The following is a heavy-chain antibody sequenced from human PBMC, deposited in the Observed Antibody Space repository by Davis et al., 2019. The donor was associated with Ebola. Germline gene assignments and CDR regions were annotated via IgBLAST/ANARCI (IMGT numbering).Heavy chain of an antibody. CDR3: TTGACGGDCFSDF. V-gene: IGHV3-15*07. D-gene: IGHD2-21*02. J-gene: IGHJ4*02. CDR1: GFTADDAW. Sequence: GGSLRLSCEVSGFTADDAWMNWVRQAPGKGLEWVGRIRSESDGGTTDYAAPVKGRFTISRDDSKSTLFLEMNSLKFEDTAVYYCTTGACGGDCFSDFWGQGALVTVSS. CDR2: IRSESDGGTT.